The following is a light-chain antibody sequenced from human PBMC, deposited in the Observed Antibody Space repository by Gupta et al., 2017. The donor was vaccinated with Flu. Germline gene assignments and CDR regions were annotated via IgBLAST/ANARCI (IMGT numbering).Light chain of an antibody. CDR1: SSDVGGYND. Sequence: QSALTQPPSVSGSPGQSVTISCTGTSSDVGGYNDVSWYQQHPGKAPKLMIYEVSKRPSGVADRFSGSKSGNTASLTISGLQAEDEADYYCCSYAGSSTLVFGGGTKLTVL. J-gene: IGLJ2*01. V-gene: IGLV2-23*02. CDR3: CSYAGSSTLV. CDR2: EVS.